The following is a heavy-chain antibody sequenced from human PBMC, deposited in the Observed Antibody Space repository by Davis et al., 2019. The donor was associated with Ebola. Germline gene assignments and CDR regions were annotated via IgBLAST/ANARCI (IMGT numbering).Heavy chain of an antibody. CDR1: GFTFSSYA. V-gene: IGHV3-30*04. CDR2: ISYDGSNK. CDR3: ARATGADY. D-gene: IGHD1-1*01. Sequence: GGSLRLSCAASGFTFSSYAMHWVRQAPGKGLEWVAVISYDGSNKYYADSVKGRFTISRDNSKNTLYLQMNSLRAEDTAVYYGARATGADYWGQGTLVTVSS. J-gene: IGHJ4*02.